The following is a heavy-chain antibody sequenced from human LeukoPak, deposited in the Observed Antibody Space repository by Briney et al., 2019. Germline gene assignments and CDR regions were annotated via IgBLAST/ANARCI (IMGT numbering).Heavy chain of an antibody. V-gene: IGHV4-38-2*02. CDR2: IYHSEST. CDR1: DYSISSGYY. D-gene: IGHD3-22*01. Sequence: SETLSLTCTVSDYSISSGYYWGWIRQPPGKGLEWIGSIYHSESTYYNPSLKSRVTISVDTSKNQFSLKLSSVTAADTAVYYCARDVYYYDSSGYYSYYFDYWGQGTLVTISS. J-gene: IGHJ4*02. CDR3: ARDVYYYDSSGYYSYYFDY.